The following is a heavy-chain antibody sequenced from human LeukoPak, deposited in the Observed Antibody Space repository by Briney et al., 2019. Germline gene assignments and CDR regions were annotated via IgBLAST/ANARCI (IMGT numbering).Heavy chain of an antibody. V-gene: IGHV4-59*01. CDR3: AREGSIYCTNGVCPQAYFDY. CDR1: GGSISSYY. Sequence: SETLSLTCTVSGGSISSYYWSWIRQPPGKGLEWIGYIYYSGSPNYNPSLKSRVTISVDTSKNQFSLKLSSVTAADTAVYYCAREGSIYCTNGVCPQAYFDYWGQGTLVTVSS. CDR2: IYYSGSP. J-gene: IGHJ4*02. D-gene: IGHD2-8*01.